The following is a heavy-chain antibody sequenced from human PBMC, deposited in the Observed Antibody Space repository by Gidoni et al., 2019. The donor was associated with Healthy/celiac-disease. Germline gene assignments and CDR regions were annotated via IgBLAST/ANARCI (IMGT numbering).Heavy chain of an antibody. Sequence: QVQLVQSGAEVKKPGASVKVSCTASGYTFTSYYMHWVRQAPGHVLEWLGIINPSGGSTSYAQKFQGRVTMTRDTSTSTVYMELSSLRSEDTAVYYCARDKKTGLLRYFDSWGQGTLVTVSS. CDR1: GYTFTSYY. V-gene: IGHV1-46*01. D-gene: IGHD3-9*01. J-gene: IGHJ4*02. CDR2: INPSGGST. CDR3: ARDKKTGLLRYFDS.